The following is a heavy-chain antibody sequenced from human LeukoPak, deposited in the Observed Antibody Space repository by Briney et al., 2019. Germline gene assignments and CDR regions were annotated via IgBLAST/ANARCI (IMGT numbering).Heavy chain of an antibody. V-gene: IGHV4-59*08. CDR1: GGSISNYY. Sequence: SETLSLTCTVSGGSISNYYWTWIRQPPGKGLEWIGYIYYSGTTYYNPSLKSRVTIFLDTSKNQFSLKLSSVTAADTAVYYCVCTSTWLAFHIWGQGTMVTVSS. CDR2: IYYSGTT. J-gene: IGHJ3*02. CDR3: VCTSTWLAFHI. D-gene: IGHD5-12*01.